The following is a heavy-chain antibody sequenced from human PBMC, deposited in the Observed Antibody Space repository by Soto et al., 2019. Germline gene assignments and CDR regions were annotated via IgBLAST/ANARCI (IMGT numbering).Heavy chain of an antibody. D-gene: IGHD2-2*01. J-gene: IGHJ6*03. CDR1: GGSISSYY. CDR3: ARHSPYCSSTSCLTYYYYYYMDV. CDR2: IYYSGST. V-gene: IGHV4-59*08. Sequence: PSETLSLTCTVSGGSISSYYWSWIRQPPGKGLEWIGYIYYSGSTNYNPSLKSRVTISVDTSKNQFSLKLSSVAAADTAVYYCARHSPYCSSTSCLTYYYYYYMDVWGKGTTVTVSS.